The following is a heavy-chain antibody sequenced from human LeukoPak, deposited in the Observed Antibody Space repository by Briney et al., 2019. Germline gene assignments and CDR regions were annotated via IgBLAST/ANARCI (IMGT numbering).Heavy chain of an antibody. Sequence: SETLSLTCTVSGDSVNSGAYYWSWLRQPAGKEPEWIGRIYPLETTNYNPSLKSRVAISVDTSKNQFSLKLSSVTAADTAVYYCARHRSKWLQSSFDYWGQGTLVTVSS. CDR3: ARHRSKWLQSSFDY. J-gene: IGHJ4*02. CDR2: IYPLETT. D-gene: IGHD5-24*01. V-gene: IGHV4-61*02. CDR1: GDSVNSGAYY.